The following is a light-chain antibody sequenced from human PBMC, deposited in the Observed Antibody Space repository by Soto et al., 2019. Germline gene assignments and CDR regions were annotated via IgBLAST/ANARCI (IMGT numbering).Light chain of an antibody. V-gene: IGKV1-39*01. CDR3: QQSYSTPN. CDR1: QSISSY. Sequence: DIQMTQSPSSLSASVGDRVTFICRASQSISSYLNWYQQKPGKAPKLLIYAASSLQSGVPSRFSGSGSGTDFTLTISSLQPEDFATYYCQQSYSTPNFGGGTKVEIK. CDR2: AAS. J-gene: IGKJ4*01.